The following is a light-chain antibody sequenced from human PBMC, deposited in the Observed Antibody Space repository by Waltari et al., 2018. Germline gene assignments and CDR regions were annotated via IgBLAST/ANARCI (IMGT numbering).Light chain of an antibody. Sequence: DIVMTHSPESLAVSLGERATISCKTSESVLYSSNNKNHLAWYQQKPGQPPRLLLYWASTRESGVPDRFIGSGSETDFTLTVTSLQAEDVAVYYCQQYYNTPLTFGGGTKVEVK. CDR2: WAS. J-gene: IGKJ4*01. V-gene: IGKV4-1*01. CDR1: ESVLYSSNNKNH. CDR3: QQYYNTPLT.